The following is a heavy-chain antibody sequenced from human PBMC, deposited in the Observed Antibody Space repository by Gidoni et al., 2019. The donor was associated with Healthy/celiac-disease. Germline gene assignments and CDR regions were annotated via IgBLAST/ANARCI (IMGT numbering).Heavy chain of an antibody. D-gene: IGHD2-15*01. CDR3: ARALYCSGGSCYSDYYYYMDV. V-gene: IGHV3-21*01. J-gene: IGHJ6*03. Sequence: EVQLVESGGGLVKPGGSLRLSCAASGFTFSSSRMNWVRQAPGKGLEWVSSISSSSSYIYYADSVKGRFTISRDNAKNSLYLQMNSLRAEDTAVYYCARALYCSGGSCYSDYYYYMDVWGKGTTVTVSS. CDR2: ISSSSSYI. CDR1: GFTFSSSR.